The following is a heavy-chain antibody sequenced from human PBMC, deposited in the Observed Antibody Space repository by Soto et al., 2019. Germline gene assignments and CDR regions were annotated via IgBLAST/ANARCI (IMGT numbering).Heavy chain of an antibody. CDR2: ISKDGNNK. J-gene: IGHJ4*02. D-gene: IGHD3-10*01. CDR3: ARDFYCSGSSCATRLGLSDY. CDR1: GFTFSRNG. V-gene: IGHV3-30*03. Sequence: GGSLRLSCAASGFTFSRNGMHWVLQAPGKGLEWVAIISKDGNNKYYADSVKGRSTIPRDNSKNTLYLEVNNRSAEDTAMYYCARDFYCSGSSCATRLGLSDYCAQGTLVTVSS.